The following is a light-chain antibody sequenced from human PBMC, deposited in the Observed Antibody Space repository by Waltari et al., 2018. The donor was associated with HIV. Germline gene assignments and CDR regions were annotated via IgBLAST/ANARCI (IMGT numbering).Light chain of an antibody. CDR2: DVS. CDR1: NSDIGSYNR. CDR3: SSYTTTTAHV. V-gene: IGLV2-18*02. Sequence: QSALTQPLAVSGSPGPSVTISCTGTNSDIGSYNRVCWYQQTPGPAPKLVIYDVSSRPSGVPDRFSGSKSGNTAALTISGLQAEDEGDYYCSSYTTTTAHVFGTGTKVTVL. J-gene: IGLJ1*01.